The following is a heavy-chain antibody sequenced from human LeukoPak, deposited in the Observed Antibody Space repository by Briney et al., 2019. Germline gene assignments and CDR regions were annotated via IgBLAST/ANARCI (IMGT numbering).Heavy chain of an antibody. CDR3: AKVPSTVTMLYYYYYYMDV. CDR2: ISGSGGST. J-gene: IGHJ6*03. Sequence: PGGTLRLSCAASGFTFSSYGMSWVRQAPGKGLEWVSAISGSGGSTYYADSVKGRFTISRDNSKNTLYLQMNSLRAEDTAVYYCAKVPSTVTMLYYYYYYMDVWGKGTTVTISS. CDR1: GFTFSSYG. D-gene: IGHD4-17*01. V-gene: IGHV3-23*01.